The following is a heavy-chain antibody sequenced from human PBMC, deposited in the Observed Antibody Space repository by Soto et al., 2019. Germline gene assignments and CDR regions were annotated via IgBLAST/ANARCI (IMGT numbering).Heavy chain of an antibody. CDR2: IYSGGST. V-gene: IGHV3-53*02. Sequence: EVQLVETGGGLIQPGGSLRLSCAASGFTVSSNYMSWVRQAPGKGLEWVSVIYSGGSTYYADSVKGRFTNSRDNSKNTLYLQMNSLRAEDTAVYYCARLRQQLGAAYFDYWGQGTLVTVSS. D-gene: IGHD6-13*01. CDR3: ARLRQQLGAAYFDY. CDR1: GFTVSSNY. J-gene: IGHJ4*02.